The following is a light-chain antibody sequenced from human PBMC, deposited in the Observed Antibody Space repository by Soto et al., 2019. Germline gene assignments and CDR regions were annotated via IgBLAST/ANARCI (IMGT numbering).Light chain of an antibody. CDR2: SNN. CDR3: GRWDESVNGGV. J-gene: IGLJ1*01. V-gene: IGLV1-44*01. CDR1: SSNIGSNT. Sequence: QSLLTHPPSASGTPVQSVTISCSGSSSNIGSNTVNWYQQLPGTTPKLLIYSNNQWPSGVPDRFSGSKSGTSASQAISGLQSEDEADYYCGRWDESVNGGVFGTGTKVTVL.